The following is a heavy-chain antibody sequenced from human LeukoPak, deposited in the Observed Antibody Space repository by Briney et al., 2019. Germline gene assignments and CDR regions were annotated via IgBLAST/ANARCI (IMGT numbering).Heavy chain of an antibody. Sequence: SETLSLTCTVSGGSISSYYWIWIRQPPAKGLEWIGYIHYSGSTSYNPSLKSRATISVDTSNNQFSLKLSSVTAADTAMYYCARIPEGVFSYMDVWGKGTTVTISS. CDR1: GGSISSYY. V-gene: IGHV4-59*01. D-gene: IGHD1-14*01. CDR2: IHYSGST. CDR3: ARIPEGVFSYMDV. J-gene: IGHJ6*03.